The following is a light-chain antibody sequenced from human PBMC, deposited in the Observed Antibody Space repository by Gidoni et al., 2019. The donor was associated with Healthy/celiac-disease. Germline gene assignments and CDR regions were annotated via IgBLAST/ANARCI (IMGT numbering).Light chain of an antibody. J-gene: IGKJ2*01. CDR2: AAS. V-gene: IGKV1-5*01. CDR3: QQYNRYPYT. Sequence: PKPLIYAASSLESGVPSGFSGSGPGTEFTLTISSLQPDYFATSYCQQYNRYPYTFGQGTKLEIK.